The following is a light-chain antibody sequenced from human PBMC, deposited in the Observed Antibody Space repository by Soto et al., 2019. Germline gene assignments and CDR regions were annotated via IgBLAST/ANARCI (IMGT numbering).Light chain of an antibody. J-gene: IGKJ2*01. CDR3: QQSYSTPYT. V-gene: IGKV1-39*01. CDR1: HSISSY. Sequence: DIQMTQSPSSLSASVGDRVTITCRASHSISSYLNWYRQKPGEAPKLLIYAASTLQSGVPSRFSGSGSGTDFTLTIRSLQPEDFATYYCQQSYSTPYTFGQGTKLGI. CDR2: AAS.